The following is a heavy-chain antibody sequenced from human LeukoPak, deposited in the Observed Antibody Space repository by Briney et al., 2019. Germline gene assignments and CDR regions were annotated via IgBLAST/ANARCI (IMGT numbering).Heavy chain of an antibody. CDR1: GYTFTSYD. Sequence: SVKVSCKASGYTFTSYDINWVRQAPGQGLEWMGGIIPIFGTANYAQKFQGRVTITADESTSTAYMELSSLRSEDTAVYYCATDRSTTVTTPTNNYYYYMDVWGKGTTVTISS. CDR3: ATDRSTTVTTPTNNYYYYMDV. D-gene: IGHD4-17*01. CDR2: IIPIFGTA. J-gene: IGHJ6*03. V-gene: IGHV1-69*13.